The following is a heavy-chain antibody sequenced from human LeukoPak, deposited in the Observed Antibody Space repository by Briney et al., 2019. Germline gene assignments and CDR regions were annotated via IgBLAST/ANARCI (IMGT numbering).Heavy chain of an antibody. D-gene: IGHD3-10*01. CDR1: GYTFTSYG. Sequence: GASVKVSCKASGYTFTSYGISWVRQAPGQGLEWMGWISAYNGNTNYAQKLQGRVTMTTDTSTSTAYMELRSLRSDDTAVYYCARDRILYYYGSGPYYFGYWGQGTLVTVSS. V-gene: IGHV1-18*01. CDR2: ISAYNGNT. CDR3: ARDRILYYYGSGPYYFGY. J-gene: IGHJ4*02.